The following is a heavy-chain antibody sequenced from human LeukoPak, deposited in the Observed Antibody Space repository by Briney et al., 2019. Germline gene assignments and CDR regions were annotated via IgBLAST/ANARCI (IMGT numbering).Heavy chain of an antibody. D-gene: IGHD2-8*01. J-gene: IGHJ4*02. CDR1: GYTFTSYY. CDR3: ARDLFGVGGYFDY. Sequence: EASVKVSCKASGYTFTSYYMHWVRQAPGQGLEWMGWINPNSGGTNYAQKFQGRVTMTRDTSISTAYLELSRLRSDDTAVYYCARDLFGVGGYFDYWGRGTLVTVSS. CDR2: INPNSGGT. V-gene: IGHV1-2*02.